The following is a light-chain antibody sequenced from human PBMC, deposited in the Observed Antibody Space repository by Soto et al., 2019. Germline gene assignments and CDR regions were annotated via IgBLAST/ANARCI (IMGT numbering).Light chain of an antibody. J-gene: IGLJ1*01. Sequence: SVLTQPASVSGSPGQSITISCTGTSSDVGGYNYVSWYQQHPGKAPKLLIYEVSNRPSGVSNRFSGSKSGNTASLTISGLQAEDEADYYCSSYTDTSTYVFGTGTKV. V-gene: IGLV2-14*01. CDR2: EVS. CDR3: SSYTDTSTYV. CDR1: SSDVGGYNY.